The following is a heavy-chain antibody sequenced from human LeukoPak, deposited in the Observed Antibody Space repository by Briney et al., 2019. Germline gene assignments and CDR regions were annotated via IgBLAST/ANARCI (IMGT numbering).Heavy chain of an antibody. J-gene: IGHJ4*02. CDR2: IYYSGRS. Sequence: SETLSLTCTVSGDSISSSYWTWVRQPPGKGLECLGYIYYSGRSFYNPSLKSRVTISVDTSKNQFSLKLNSVTAADTAIYYCARAGGGYDYVWGSYRLGALDYWGQGTLVTVSS. D-gene: IGHD3-16*02. CDR1: GDSISSSY. CDR3: ARAGGGYDYVWGSYRLGALDY. V-gene: IGHV4-59*01.